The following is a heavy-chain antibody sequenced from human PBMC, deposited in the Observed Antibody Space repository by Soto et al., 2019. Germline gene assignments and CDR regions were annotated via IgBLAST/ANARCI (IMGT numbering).Heavy chain of an antibody. V-gene: IGHV1-2*02. CDR1: GYTFTGYY. J-gene: IGHJ6*02. CDR3: ARSPLGASGYFGIGGMDV. Sequence: ASVKVSCKASGYTFTGYYMHWVRQAPGQGLEWMGWINPNSGGTNYAQKFQGRVTMTRDTSISTAYMELSRLISDDTAVYYCARSPLGASGYFGIGGMDVWGQGTTVTVSS. D-gene: IGHD3-9*01. CDR2: INPNSGGT.